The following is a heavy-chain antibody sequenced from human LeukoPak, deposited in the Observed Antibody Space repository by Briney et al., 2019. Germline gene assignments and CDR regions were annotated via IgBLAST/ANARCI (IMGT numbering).Heavy chain of an antibody. CDR1: GFPFSTYA. D-gene: IGHD4-17*01. CDR3: AKDVYGDYGGLDY. J-gene: IGHJ4*02. Sequence: GGSLGLSCAASGFPFSTYAMSWVRQAPGKGLEWVSSIRGSDGSTYYADSVKGRFAISRDNSKNTLYLQMNSLRAEDTAVYYCAKDVYGDYGGLDYWGQGTLVTVSS. CDR2: IRGSDGST. V-gene: IGHV3-23*01.